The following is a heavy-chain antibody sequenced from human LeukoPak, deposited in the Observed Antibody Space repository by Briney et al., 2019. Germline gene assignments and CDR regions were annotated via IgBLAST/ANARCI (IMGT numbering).Heavy chain of an antibody. J-gene: IGHJ6*03. Sequence: SETLSLICSVSGSSISSYYWSWIRQPPGKGLEWIGYIYYSGSTNYNPSLKSRVTISVDTSKNQFSLKLSSVTAADTAVYYCARASGGDFWSGYSNPYYYYYMDVWGKGTTVTVSS. D-gene: IGHD3-3*01. CDR3: ARASGGDFWSGYSNPYYYYYMDV. CDR1: GSSISSYY. CDR2: IYYSGST. V-gene: IGHV4-59*01.